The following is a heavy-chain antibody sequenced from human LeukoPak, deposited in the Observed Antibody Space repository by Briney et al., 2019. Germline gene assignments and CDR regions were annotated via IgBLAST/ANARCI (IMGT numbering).Heavy chain of an antibody. CDR1: GYTFTGYY. D-gene: IGHD4-17*01. CDR3: ARVDYGDYFSYYYYGMDV. J-gene: IGHJ6*02. Sequence: GASVKVSCKASGYTFTGYYMHWVRQAPGQGLEWMGWINPNSGGTNYAQKFQGRVTMTRDTSISTAYMELSRLRSDDTAVYYCARVDYGDYFSYYYYGMDVWGQGTTVTASS. CDR2: INPNSGGT. V-gene: IGHV1-2*02.